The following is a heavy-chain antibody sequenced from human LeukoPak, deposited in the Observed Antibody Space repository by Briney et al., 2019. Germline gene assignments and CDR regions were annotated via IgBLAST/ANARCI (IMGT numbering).Heavy chain of an antibody. V-gene: IGHV1-2*02. Sequence: GASVTVSCKASGYTFTGYYMHWVRQAPGQGLEWMGWINPKTGGTSYAQKFQGRVTMTRDTSFSTVNMELSRLTSDDTAVYYCARATTENDHWGQGTLVTV. J-gene: IGHJ4*02. D-gene: IGHD1-14*01. CDR3: ARATTENDH. CDR1: GYTFTGYY. CDR2: INPKTGGT.